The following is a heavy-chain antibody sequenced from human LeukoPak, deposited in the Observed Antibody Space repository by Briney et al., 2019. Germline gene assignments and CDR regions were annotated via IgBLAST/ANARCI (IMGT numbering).Heavy chain of an antibody. D-gene: IGHD4-17*01. V-gene: IGHV4-39*07. Sequence: SETLSLTCTVSGGSISSSSYYWGWIRQPPGKGLEWIGSIYYSGSTYYNPSLKSRVTISVDTSKNQFSLKLSSVTAADTAVYYCAREWVDYGDYHVDPWGQGTLVTVSS. J-gene: IGHJ5*02. CDR1: GGSISSSSYY. CDR2: IYYSGST. CDR3: AREWVDYGDYHVDP.